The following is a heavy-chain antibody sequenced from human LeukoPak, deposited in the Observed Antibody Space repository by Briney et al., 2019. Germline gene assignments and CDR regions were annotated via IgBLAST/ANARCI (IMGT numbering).Heavy chain of an antibody. CDR1: GGSINSYY. CDR3: ARDQGGYSYGSYYFDY. V-gene: IGHV4-59*01. Sequence: SETLSLTCTVSGGSINSYYWSWIRQPPGKGLEWIGYIYYSGYTNYNPSLKSRVTISVDTSKNQFSLKLSSVTAADTAVYYCARDQGGYSYGSYYFDYWGQGTLVTVSS. CDR2: IYYSGYT. J-gene: IGHJ4*02. D-gene: IGHD5-18*01.